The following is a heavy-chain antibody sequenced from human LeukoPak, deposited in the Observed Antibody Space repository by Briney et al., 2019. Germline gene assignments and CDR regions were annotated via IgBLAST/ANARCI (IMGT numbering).Heavy chain of an antibody. J-gene: IGHJ6*04. D-gene: IGHD3-10*01. Sequence: GQSLRLSCAASGFTFSGSAMHWVRLAAGKGMEWVGRIKIKANSYATEYAASVKGRFTISRDDSKNTAYLQLNSLQTEDAAVYYCTGALLWFGELSNYYYYYRMDVWGKGTTVGDCS. CDR1: GFTFSGSA. CDR3: TGALLWFGELSNYYYYYRMDV. CDR2: IKIKANSYAT. V-gene: IGHV3-73*01.